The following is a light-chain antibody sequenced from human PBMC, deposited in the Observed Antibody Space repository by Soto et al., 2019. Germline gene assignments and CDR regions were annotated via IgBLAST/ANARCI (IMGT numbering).Light chain of an antibody. CDR3: AAWDDSLNAVV. CDR1: TSNIGSHT. V-gene: IGLV1-44*01. Sequence: QSVLTQPPSASGTPGQRVTISCSGSTSNIGSHTVNWYQQLPGTAPKLRIYSNNQRPSGVPDRFSGSKSGTSASLAISGLQTEDEADYYCAAWDDSLNAVVFGGGTKLTVL. CDR2: SNN. J-gene: IGLJ2*01.